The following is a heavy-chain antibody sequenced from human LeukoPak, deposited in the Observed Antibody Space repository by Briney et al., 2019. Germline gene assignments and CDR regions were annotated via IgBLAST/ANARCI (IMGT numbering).Heavy chain of an antibody. J-gene: IGHJ4*02. D-gene: IGHD1-26*01. V-gene: IGHV4-31*03. CDR2: IYYSGST. CDR3: ARASGSYRLIDY. Sequence: SETLSLTCTVSGGSISSGGYYWSWIRLHPGKGLEWIGYIYYSGSTYYNPSLKSRVTISVDTSKNQFSLKLSSVTAADTAVYYCARASGSYRLIDYWGQGTLVTVSS. CDR1: GGSISSGGYY.